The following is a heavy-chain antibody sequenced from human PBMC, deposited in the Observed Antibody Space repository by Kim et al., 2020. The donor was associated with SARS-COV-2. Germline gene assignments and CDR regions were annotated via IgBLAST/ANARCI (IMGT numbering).Heavy chain of an antibody. CDR1: GGFTSSSY. J-gene: IGHJ5*02. V-gene: IGHV4-59*13. CDR2: IHYNGST. Sequence: SETLSLTCTVSGGFTSSSYWSWIRQPPGKGLEWIGYIHYNGSTNYNPSLNSRVTISVDTSKNQLSLKLNSVTAADTAVYYCARRRGTTLKGGVTWFDPWGQGTLVTVSS. D-gene: IGHD3-16*01. CDR3: ARRRGTTLKGGVTWFDP.